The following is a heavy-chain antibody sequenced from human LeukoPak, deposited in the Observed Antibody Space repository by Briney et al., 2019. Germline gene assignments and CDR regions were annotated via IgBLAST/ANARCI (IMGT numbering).Heavy chain of an antibody. V-gene: IGHV4-31*03. D-gene: IGHD2-2*01. CDR3: ARRSDIVVVPAAHPFDY. J-gene: IGHJ4*02. CDR1: GVSISSGGYY. Sequence: SETLSLTCTVSGVSISSGGYYWSWIRQHPGKGLEWIGYIYYSGSTYYNPSLKSRVTISVDTSKNQFSLKLSSVTAADTAVYYCARRSDIVVVPAAHPFDYWGQGTLVTVSS. CDR2: IYYSGST.